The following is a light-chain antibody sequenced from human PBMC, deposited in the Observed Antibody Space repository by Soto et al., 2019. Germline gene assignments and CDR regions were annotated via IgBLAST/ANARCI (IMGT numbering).Light chain of an antibody. CDR2: GAS. J-gene: IGKJ1*01. CDR3: QQYGSLPAT. CDR1: QSVRGNH. Sequence: EIVLTQSPGTLSLSPGERATLSCRASQSVRGNHFAWYQQKPGQAPRLLIYGASARTTGIPDRFSGSGSGIDYTLTISRLEPEDFAVYYCQQYGSLPATFGQGTKVEIK. V-gene: IGKV3-20*01.